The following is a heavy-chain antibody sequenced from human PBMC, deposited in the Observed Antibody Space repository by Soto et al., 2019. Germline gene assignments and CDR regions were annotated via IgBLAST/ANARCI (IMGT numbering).Heavy chain of an antibody. J-gene: IGHJ5*02. D-gene: IGHD3-3*01. CDR3: ARGGSGFWSGYYRENWFDP. Sequence: SETLSLTCAVYGGSFSGYYWSWIRQPPGKRLEWIGEINHSGSTNYNPSLKSRVTISVDTSKNQFSLKLSSVTAADTAVYYCARGGSGFWSGYYRENWFDPWGQGTLVTVSS. CDR2: INHSGST. V-gene: IGHV4-34*01. CDR1: GGSFSGYY.